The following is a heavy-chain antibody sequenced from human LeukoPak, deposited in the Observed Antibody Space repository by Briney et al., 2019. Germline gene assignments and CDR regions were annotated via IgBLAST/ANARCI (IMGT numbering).Heavy chain of an antibody. V-gene: IGHV1-18*01. J-gene: IGHJ5*02. CDR3: ARVPIAARFRWFDP. Sequence: GASVKVSCKASGYTLTSYGISWVRQAPGQGLEWMGWISAYNGNTNYAQKLQGRVTMTTDTSTSTADMELRSLRSDDTAVYYCARVPIAARFRWFDPWGEGTLVSVSS. CDR2: ISAYNGNT. D-gene: IGHD6-6*01. CDR1: GYTLTSYG.